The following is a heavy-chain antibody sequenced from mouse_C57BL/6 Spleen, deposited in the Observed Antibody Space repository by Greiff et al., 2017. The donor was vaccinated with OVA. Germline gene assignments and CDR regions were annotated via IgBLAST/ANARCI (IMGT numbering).Heavy chain of an antibody. J-gene: IGHJ4*01. CDR2: LAPANGNT. Sequence: QLQQSVAALVRPGASVTLSCPASGFPLPPPSMHWVKQSPAPGLEWIGRLAPANGNTQYAPKFQGKATLTADTSSNTAYLQLSSLTSEDTAIYYCARSSGNYVYAMDYWGQGTSVTVAS. CDR1: GFPLPPPS. D-gene: IGHD2-1*01. V-gene: IGHV14-3*01. CDR3: ARSSGNYVYAMDY.